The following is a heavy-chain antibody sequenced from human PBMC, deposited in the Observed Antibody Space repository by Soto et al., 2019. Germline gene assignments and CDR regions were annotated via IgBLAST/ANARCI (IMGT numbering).Heavy chain of an antibody. J-gene: IGHJ4*02. CDR1: GYTFTSYG. CDR2: INPGNGNT. Sequence: QVQLVQSGAEVKKPGASVKVSCKASGYTFTSYGMNWVRQAPGRGLEWMGWINPGNGNTKYSQKFQGRVFIEMDTSASTAYMELSSLRSEDTAVYYCARGGYFDSSNYLAYWGLGTLVTVSS. V-gene: IGHV1-3*01. CDR3: ARGGYFDSSNYLAY. D-gene: IGHD3-22*01.